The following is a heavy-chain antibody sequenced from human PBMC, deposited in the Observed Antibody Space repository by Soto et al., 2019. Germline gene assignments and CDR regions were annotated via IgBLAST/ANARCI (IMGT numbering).Heavy chain of an antibody. V-gene: IGHV4-34*01. CDR3: ARGWATVTRYYYYMDV. D-gene: IGHD4-17*01. J-gene: IGHJ6*03. CDR1: GGSFSGYY. Sequence: SETLSLTCAVYGGSFSGYYWSWIRQPPGKGLEWIGEINLSGSTNYNPSLKSRVTISVDTSKNQFSLKLSSVTAADTAVYYCARGWATVTRYYYYMDVWDKGTTVTVSS. CDR2: INLSGST.